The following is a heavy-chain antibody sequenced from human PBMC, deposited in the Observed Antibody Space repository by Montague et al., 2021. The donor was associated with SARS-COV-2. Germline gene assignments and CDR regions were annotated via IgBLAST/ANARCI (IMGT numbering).Heavy chain of an antibody. D-gene: IGHD1-1*01. V-gene: IGHV6-1*01. CDR1: GDSVSSNSAT. CDR2: IYYRSKWYN. CDR3: TSGREGNYNVMDV. J-gene: IGHJ6*02. Sequence: CAISGDSVSSNSATWNGVRQSLPTGREWLGRIYYRSKWYNDYAVSVRGRVTINPDTSKNQFSLQLNSVTPEDTAIYYCTSGREGNYNVMDVWGQGTTVTVSS.